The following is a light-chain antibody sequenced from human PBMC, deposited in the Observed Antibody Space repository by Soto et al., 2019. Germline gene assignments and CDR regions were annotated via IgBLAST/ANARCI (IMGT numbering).Light chain of an antibody. CDR3: AGWDDSLSGPV. Sequence: QSVLTQPPSASGTPGQRVTISCSGSSSNIGSNYVYWYQQLPGTAPKLLIYDNNQRPSGVPDRFSVSKSGTSASLAISGLRSEDEADYYCAGWDDSLSGPVIGGGTQLTVL. CDR2: DNN. CDR1: SSNIGSNY. J-gene: IGLJ2*01. V-gene: IGLV1-47*01.